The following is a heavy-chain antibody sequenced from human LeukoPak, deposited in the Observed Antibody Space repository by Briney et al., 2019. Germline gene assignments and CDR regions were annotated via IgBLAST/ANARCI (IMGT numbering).Heavy chain of an antibody. J-gene: IGHJ4*02. CDR2: ISGSGGST. CDR1: GFTFSSYA. D-gene: IGHD6-13*01. V-gene: IGHV3-23*01. Sequence: PGGSLRLSCAASGFTFSSYAMSWVRQAPGKGLEWVSAISGSGGSTYYADSVKGRFTISRDNSKNTLYLQMNSLRAEDTAVYYCAKGIAAAGTGTGNDYWGQGTLVTVSS. CDR3: AKGIAAAGTGTGNDY.